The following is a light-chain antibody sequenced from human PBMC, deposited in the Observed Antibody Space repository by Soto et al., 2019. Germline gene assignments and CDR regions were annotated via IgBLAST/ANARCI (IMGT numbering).Light chain of an antibody. CDR3: QSYDSSLSAF. V-gene: IGLV1-40*01. CDR1: SSNIGAGYD. Sequence: QSVLTQPPSVSGAPGQRVTISCTGSSSNIGAGYDVHWYQQLPGTAPKLLICGNSNRPSGVPDRFSGSKSGTSASLAITGLQAEDEADYYCQSYDSSLSAFFGTGTRSPS. CDR2: GNS. J-gene: IGLJ1*01.